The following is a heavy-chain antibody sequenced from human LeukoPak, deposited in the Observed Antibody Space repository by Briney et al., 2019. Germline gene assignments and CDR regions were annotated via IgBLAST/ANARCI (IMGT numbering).Heavy chain of an antibody. Sequence: GESLKISCQGSGYSFVDYWVGWVRQMPGRGPELMGLIFPHDSDTKYSPSFQGQVTFSVDKSINTAYVQWSSLKASDTAMYYRARYGLRGCTSTDCFTSYYYYGMDVWGQGTTVTVSS. CDR1: GYSFVDYW. J-gene: IGHJ6*02. CDR3: ARYGLRGCTSTDCFTSYYYYGMDV. CDR2: IFPHDSDT. V-gene: IGHV5-51*01. D-gene: IGHD2-2*02.